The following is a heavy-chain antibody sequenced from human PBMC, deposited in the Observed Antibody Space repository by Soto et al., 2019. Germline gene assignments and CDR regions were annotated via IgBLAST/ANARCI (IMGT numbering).Heavy chain of an antibody. CDR3: ARYSSSWYGRGY. J-gene: IGHJ4*02. V-gene: IGHV3-21*01. CDR1: GFTFSSYS. Sequence: EVPLVESGGGLVKPGGSLRLSCAASGFTFSSYSMNWVRQAPGKGLEWVSSISSSSSYIYYADSVKGRFTISRDNAKNSLYLQMNSLRAEDTAVYYCARYSSSWYGRGYWGQGTLVTVSS. CDR2: ISSSSSYI. D-gene: IGHD6-13*01.